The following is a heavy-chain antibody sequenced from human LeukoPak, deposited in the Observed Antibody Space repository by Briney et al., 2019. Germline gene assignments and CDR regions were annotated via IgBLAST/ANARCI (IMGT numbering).Heavy chain of an antibody. CDR2: IYPHDSDT. Sequence: GESLKISCKGSGYSFTSYWIGWVRQMPGKGLEWMGIIYPHDSDTRYSPPFQGQVTISADKSISTAYLQWSSLKASDTGIYYCARQTSAGTHPYYWGQGTLVTVSS. D-gene: IGHD6-19*01. V-gene: IGHV5-51*01. CDR1: GYSFTSYW. J-gene: IGHJ4*02. CDR3: ARQTSAGTHPYY.